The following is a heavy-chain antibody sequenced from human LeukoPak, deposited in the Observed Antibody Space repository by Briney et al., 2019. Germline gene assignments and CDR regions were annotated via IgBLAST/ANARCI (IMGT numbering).Heavy chain of an antibody. CDR1: GDSISSSSDY. CDR2: FRYGGST. Sequence: SETLSLTCTVSGDSISSSSDYWGWIRQPPGKGLEWIGAFRYGGSTYYNPSLKSRVIISVDTSKNQFSLKLRSVTASETAVYYCARRTSNPVGAIDYWGQGTLVTVSS. CDR3: ARRTSNPVGAIDY. D-gene: IGHD1-26*01. V-gene: IGHV4-39*01. J-gene: IGHJ4*02.